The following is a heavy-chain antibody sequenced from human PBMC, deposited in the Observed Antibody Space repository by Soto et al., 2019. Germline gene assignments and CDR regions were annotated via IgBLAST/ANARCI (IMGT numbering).Heavy chain of an antibody. V-gene: IGHV3-33*01. Sequence: VGSLRLSCAASGFTFSSYGMHWVRQAPGKGLEWVAVIWYDGSNKYYADSVRGRFTISRDNSKNTLYLQMTSLRAEDTAVYYCAAEGPPSTTYGMDVWGQGTTVTVSS. CDR3: AAEGPPSTTYGMDV. CDR2: IWYDGSNK. J-gene: IGHJ6*02. CDR1: GFTFSSYG.